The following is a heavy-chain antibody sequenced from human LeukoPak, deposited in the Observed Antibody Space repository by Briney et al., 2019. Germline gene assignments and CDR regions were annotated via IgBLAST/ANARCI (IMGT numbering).Heavy chain of an antibody. D-gene: IGHD3-10*01. Sequence: ASVKVSCKVSGYTLTELSMHWVRQAPGKGLEWMGGFDPEDGETIYAQKFQGRVTMTEDTSTDTAYMELSSLRSEDTAVYYCAKAVVVRGYFDYWGQGTLVTVSS. CDR1: GYTLTELS. CDR2: FDPEDGET. V-gene: IGHV1-24*01. CDR3: AKAVVVRGYFDY. J-gene: IGHJ4*02.